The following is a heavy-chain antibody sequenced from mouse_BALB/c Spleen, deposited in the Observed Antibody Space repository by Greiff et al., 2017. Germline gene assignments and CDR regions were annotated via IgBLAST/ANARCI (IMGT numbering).Heavy chain of an antibody. J-gene: IGHJ3*01. D-gene: IGHD2-3*01. CDR1: GFSLTSYG. CDR2: IWAGGST. CDR3: ARDRDDPAWFAY. V-gene: IGHV2-9*02. Sequence: VKLMESGPGLVAPSQSLSITCTVSGFSLTSYGVHWVRQPPGKGLEWLGVIWAGGSTNYNSALMSRLSISKDNSKSQVFLKMNSLQTDDTAMYYCARDRDDPAWFAYWGQGTLVTVSA.